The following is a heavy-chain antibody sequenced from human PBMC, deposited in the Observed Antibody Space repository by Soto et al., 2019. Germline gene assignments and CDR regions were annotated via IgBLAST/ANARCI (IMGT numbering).Heavy chain of an antibody. V-gene: IGHV4-34*01. CDR1: GGSFSGYY. CDR2: INHSGGT. D-gene: IGHD3-3*02. J-gene: IGHJ5*02. Sequence: SETLSLTCAVYGGSFSGYYWTWIRQPPGTGLEWIGEINHSGGTNYNPSLKSRVTISVDTSKNQFSLKLTSVTAADTAVYYCARDKIAFYNWFDPWGQGTLVTVSS. CDR3: ARDKIAFYNWFDP.